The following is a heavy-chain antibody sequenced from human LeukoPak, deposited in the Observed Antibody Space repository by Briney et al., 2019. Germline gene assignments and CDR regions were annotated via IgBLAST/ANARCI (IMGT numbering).Heavy chain of an antibody. CDR3: ARAYDYVWGSYSALYFDY. V-gene: IGHV4-34*01. Sequence: KPSETLSFTCAVYGGSFSGYYWSWIRQPPGKGLEWIGEINHSGSTNYNPSLKSRVTISVDTSKNQFSLKLSSVTAADTAVYYCARAYDYVWGSYSALYFDYWGQGTLVTVSS. D-gene: IGHD3-16*01. CDR2: INHSGST. CDR1: GGSFSGYY. J-gene: IGHJ4*02.